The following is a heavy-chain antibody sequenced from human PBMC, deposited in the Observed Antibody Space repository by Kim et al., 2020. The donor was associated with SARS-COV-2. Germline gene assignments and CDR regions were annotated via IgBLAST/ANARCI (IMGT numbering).Heavy chain of an antibody. D-gene: IGHD3-9*01. CDR1: GGSVSSGSYY. CDR3: ASAGEYDILTGYASHYYDYGMDV. Sequence: SETLSLTCTVSGGSVSSGSYYWSWIRQPPGKGLEWIGYIYYSASTNHNPSLKSRVTISVDTSKNQFSLKLSSVTAADTAVYYCASAGEYDILTGYASHYYDYGMDVGGQGTTVTVSS. J-gene: IGHJ6*02. V-gene: IGHV4-61*01. CDR2: IYYSAST.